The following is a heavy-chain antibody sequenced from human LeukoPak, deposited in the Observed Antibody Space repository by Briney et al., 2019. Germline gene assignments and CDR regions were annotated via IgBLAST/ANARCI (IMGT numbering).Heavy chain of an antibody. J-gene: IGHJ4*02. V-gene: IGHV1-46*01. Sequence: ASVKVSCKASGYTFTSYYMHWVRQAPGQGLEWMGIINPSGGSTSYAQKFQGRVTMTRDTSISTAYMELSRLRSDDTAVYYCARDPEDRGYWGQGTLVTVSS. D-gene: IGHD3-10*01. CDR1: GYTFTSYY. CDR2: INPSGGST. CDR3: ARDPEDRGY.